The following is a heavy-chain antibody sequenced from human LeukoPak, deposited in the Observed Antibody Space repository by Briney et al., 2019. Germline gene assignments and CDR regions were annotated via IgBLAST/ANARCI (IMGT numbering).Heavy chain of an antibody. J-gene: IGHJ4*02. CDR2: INSGGTII. CDR1: GFTFSSNE. Sequence: GGALRLSCAAYGFTFSSNEMNWVRQAPGKGLEWVSYINSGGTIIYYADSVKGRFTISRDNAKNSLYLQMNSLRAEDTAIYYCARDWFADWGQGTLVIVSS. CDR3: ARDWFAD. V-gene: IGHV3-48*03.